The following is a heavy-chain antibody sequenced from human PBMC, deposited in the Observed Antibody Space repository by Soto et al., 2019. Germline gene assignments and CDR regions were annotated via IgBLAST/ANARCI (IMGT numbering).Heavy chain of an antibody. CDR3: ARAITGVARKYYFDY. J-gene: IGHJ4*02. CDR1: GGSISIGGHY. D-gene: IGHD5-12*01. V-gene: IGHV4-31*03. CDR2: IDYRGSA. Sequence: PSETLSLTCSVSGGSISIGGHYWSWIRQHPGKGLEWNGYIDYRGSAYFTPSLKGRITMSVDTSKNQFSLNVSSVTTADTAVYFCARAITGVARKYYFDYWGQGTLVTVSS.